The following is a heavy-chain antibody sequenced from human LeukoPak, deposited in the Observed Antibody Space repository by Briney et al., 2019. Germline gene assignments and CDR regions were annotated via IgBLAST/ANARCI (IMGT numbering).Heavy chain of an antibody. J-gene: IGHJ4*02. Sequence: ASVKVSCKASGYTFTSYAMNWVRQAPGQGLEWMGWINPNNGGTHYAQKFQGRVTMTRDTSITTAHMELSRLRSDDTAMYYCAREATVVAAGTAGINFDYWGQGTLVTVSS. D-gene: IGHD6-13*01. CDR1: GYTFTSYA. CDR3: AREATVVAAGTAGINFDY. V-gene: IGHV1-2*02. CDR2: INPNNGGT.